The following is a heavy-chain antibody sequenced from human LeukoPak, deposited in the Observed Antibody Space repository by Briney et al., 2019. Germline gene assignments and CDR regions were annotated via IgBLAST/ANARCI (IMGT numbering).Heavy chain of an antibody. D-gene: IGHD7-27*01. CDR3: ATVHTWGLVLTHFDH. Sequence: PGGSLRLSCVGSGFTFSSYSMNWVRQAPGKGLEWISHISGSSASIKYEDSVKGRFTISRDNAKNSLFLQMNSLRVEDTAMYYCATVHTWGLVLTHFDHWGQGIPVTVSS. CDR2: ISGSSASI. V-gene: IGHV3-48*01. CDR1: GFTFSSYS. J-gene: IGHJ4*02.